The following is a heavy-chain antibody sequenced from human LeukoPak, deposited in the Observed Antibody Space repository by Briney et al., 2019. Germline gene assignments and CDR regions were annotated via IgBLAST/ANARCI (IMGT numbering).Heavy chain of an antibody. CDR1: GDSVSSNRAA. Sequence: SQTLSLTCAISGDSVSSNRAAWNWIRQSPSRGLEWLGRTYYRSKWYNDYAVSVKSRITINPDTSKNQFSLQLNSVTPEDTAVYYCARDSRDSSSWWGSYFDYWGQGTLVTVSS. CDR2: TYYRSKWYN. J-gene: IGHJ4*02. D-gene: IGHD6-13*01. V-gene: IGHV6-1*01. CDR3: ARDSRDSSSWWGSYFDY.